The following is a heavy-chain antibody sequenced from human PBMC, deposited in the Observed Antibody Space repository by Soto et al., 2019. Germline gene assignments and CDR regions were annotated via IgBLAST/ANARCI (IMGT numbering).Heavy chain of an antibody. D-gene: IGHD7-27*01. V-gene: IGHV4-4*07. J-gene: IGHJ4*02. CDR2: IYTSGST. CDR1: GGSISSYY. CDR3: AKSPTLGLYYFDY. Sequence: PSETLSLTCTVSGGSISSYYWRWIRQPAGKGLEWIGRIYTSGSTNYNPSLKSRVTMSVDTSKNQFSLKLSSVTAADTAVYYCAKSPTLGLYYFDYWGQGTLVTVSS.